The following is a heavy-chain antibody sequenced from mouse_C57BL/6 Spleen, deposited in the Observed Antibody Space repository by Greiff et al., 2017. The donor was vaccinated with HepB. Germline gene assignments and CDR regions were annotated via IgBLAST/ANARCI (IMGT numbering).Heavy chain of an antibody. Sequence: QVQLQQPGAELVRPGTSVKLSCKASGYTFTSYWMHWVRQRPGQGLEWIGVIDPSDSYTNYNQKFKGKATLTVDTSSSTAYMQLSSLTSEDSAVYYCARSGSSSWYFDVWGTGTTVTVSS. J-gene: IGHJ1*03. CDR2: IDPSDSYT. CDR3: ARSGSSSWYFDV. V-gene: IGHV1-59*01. CDR1: GYTFTSYW. D-gene: IGHD1-1*01.